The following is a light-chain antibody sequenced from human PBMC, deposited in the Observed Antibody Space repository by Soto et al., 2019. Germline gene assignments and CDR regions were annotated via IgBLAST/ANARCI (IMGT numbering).Light chain of an antibody. CDR1: QSVSTN. J-gene: IGKJ2*01. CDR2: GAS. Sequence: EIVMTQSPATLSVSPGERVALSCRASQSVSTNVAWYQQKPGQAPRLLISGASTRATGIPARFSGSGSGTEFTLTISSLQFEDFAVYYCQQYNNWPPYTFGQGTKLEV. CDR3: QQYNNWPPYT. V-gene: IGKV3-15*01.